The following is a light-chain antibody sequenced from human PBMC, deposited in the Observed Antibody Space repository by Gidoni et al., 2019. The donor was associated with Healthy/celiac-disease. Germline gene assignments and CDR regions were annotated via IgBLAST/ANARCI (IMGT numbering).Light chain of an antibody. J-gene: IGKJ5*01. V-gene: IGKV1-33*01. Sequence: DIQMTQSPSSRSASVGDRVTITCQASQDISNYLNWYQQKPGKAPKLLIDDASNFETGVPSKFSGIGSGTDFTFTISSLQPEDIATYYCQQDDNLPSITFGQGTRLEIK. CDR1: QDISNY. CDR3: QQDDNLPSIT. CDR2: DAS.